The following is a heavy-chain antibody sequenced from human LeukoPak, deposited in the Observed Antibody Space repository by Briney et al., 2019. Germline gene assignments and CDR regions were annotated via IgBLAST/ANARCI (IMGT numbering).Heavy chain of an antibody. D-gene: IGHD2-2*01. V-gene: IGHV4-59*01. J-gene: IGHJ4*02. Sequence: SETLPLTCTVSGGSISSYYWSWIRQPPGKGLEWIGYIYYSGSTNYNPSLKSRVTISVDTSKNQFSLKLSSVTAADTAVYYCARSRVSRSYYFDYWGQGTLVTVSS. CDR3: ARSRVSRSYYFDY. CDR2: IYYSGST. CDR1: GGSISSYY.